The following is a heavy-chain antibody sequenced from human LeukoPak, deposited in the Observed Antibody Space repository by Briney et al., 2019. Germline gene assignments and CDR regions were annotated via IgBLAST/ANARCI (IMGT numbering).Heavy chain of an antibody. V-gene: IGHV4-38-2*02. Sequence: SETLSLTCTVSGYSISSGYYWGWIRQPPGKGLEWIGTIYHSGSTYYNPSLRSRVTISVDTSKNQFSLKLSSVTAADTAVYYCARTYYYGSGSYYDSRDGFDIWGQGTMVTVSS. CDR3: ARTYYYGSGSYYDSRDGFDI. CDR1: GYSISSGYY. D-gene: IGHD3-10*01. CDR2: IYHSGST. J-gene: IGHJ3*02.